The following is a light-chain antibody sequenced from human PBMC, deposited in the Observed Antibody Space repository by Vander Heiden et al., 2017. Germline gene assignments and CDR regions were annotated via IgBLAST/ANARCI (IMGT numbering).Light chain of an antibody. V-gene: IGKV1-39*01. CDR3: QQSSSSWT. CDR1: QSVANY. CDR2: GAS. Sequence: DIQMTQSPSSLSASVGDRVTITCRASQSVANYLNWYQHRPGKAPKLLIYGASSLQSGVPSRFSGSGSGKDFTLTISSLQPEDSAIYYCQQSSSSWTFGQGTKVEIK. J-gene: IGKJ1*01.